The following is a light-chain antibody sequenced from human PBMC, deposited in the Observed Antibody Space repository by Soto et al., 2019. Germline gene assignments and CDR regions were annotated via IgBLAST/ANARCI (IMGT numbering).Light chain of an antibody. Sequence: QSALTQPASVSGSPGQSITISCTGTSSDVGGYAYVSWYQLHPGKAPKLMVFEVNNRPSGVSYRFSGSKSGNTASLTISGLQAEEEADYFCSSYSISTAYLFGTGTKVTVL. CDR1: SSDVGGYAY. CDR3: SSYSISTAYL. V-gene: IGLV2-14*01. J-gene: IGLJ1*01. CDR2: EVN.